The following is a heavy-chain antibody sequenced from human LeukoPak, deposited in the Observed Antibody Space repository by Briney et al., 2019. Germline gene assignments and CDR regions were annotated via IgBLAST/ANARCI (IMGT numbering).Heavy chain of an antibody. J-gene: IGHJ4*02. CDR2: IRYDGSNK. CDR1: GFTFSSYG. Sequence: GGSLRLSCAASGFTFSSYGMHWVRQAPGKGLEWVAFIRYDGSNKYYADSVKGRFTISRDNSKNTLYLQMNSLRAEDTAVYYCAKDLHTAAAGTYDYWGQGTLVTVSS. V-gene: IGHV3-30*02. CDR3: AKDLHTAAAGTYDY. D-gene: IGHD6-13*01.